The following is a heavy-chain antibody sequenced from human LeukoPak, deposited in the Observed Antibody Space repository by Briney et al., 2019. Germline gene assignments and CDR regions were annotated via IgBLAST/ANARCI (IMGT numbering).Heavy chain of an antibody. CDR1: GFTFSSYG. CDR2: IWYYGSNK. Sequence: GRSLRLSCAASGFTFSSYGMHWVRQAPGKGLEWVAVIWYYGSNKYYADSVKGRFTISRDNSKNTLYLQMNSLRAEDTAVYYCAKGRGYSGYQKVDYWGQGTLVTVSS. J-gene: IGHJ4*02. V-gene: IGHV3-33*06. D-gene: IGHD5-12*01. CDR3: AKGRGYSGYQKVDY.